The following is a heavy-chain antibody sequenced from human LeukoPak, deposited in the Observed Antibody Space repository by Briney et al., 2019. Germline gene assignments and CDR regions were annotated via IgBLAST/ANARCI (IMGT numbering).Heavy chain of an antibody. V-gene: IGHV4-34*01. J-gene: IGHJ4*02. CDR3: ARVSLVDEGFDY. Sequence: SETLSLTCAVYGRSFSGYYWSWIRQPPGKGLEWIGEINHSGSTNYNPSLKSRVTMSVDTSKNQFSLKLSSVTAADTAVYYCARVSLVDEGFDYWGQGTLVTVSS. D-gene: IGHD2-8*02. CDR2: INHSGST. CDR1: GRSFSGYY.